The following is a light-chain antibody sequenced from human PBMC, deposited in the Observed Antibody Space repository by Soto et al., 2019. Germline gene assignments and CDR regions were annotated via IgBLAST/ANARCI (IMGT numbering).Light chain of an antibody. CDR2: SAS. V-gene: IGKV1-39*01. J-gene: IGKJ5*01. Sequence: DIQMSQSPSSLSASVGDRITITCRASQSVSNFLVWYQQKPGKAPKLLIHSASTLQSGIPSRFSCSGSGTDFTLPISRPQPEDIATYYCQQSFSSPPISCGQGTRLEIK. CDR3: QQSFSSPPIS. CDR1: QSVSNF.